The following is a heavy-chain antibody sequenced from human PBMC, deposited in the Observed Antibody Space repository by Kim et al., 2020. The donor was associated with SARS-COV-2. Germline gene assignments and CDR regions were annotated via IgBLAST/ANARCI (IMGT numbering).Heavy chain of an antibody. J-gene: IGHJ4*02. CDR2: IYYSGST. V-gene: IGHV4-59*01. Sequence: SETLSLTCTVSGGSISSYYWSWIRQPPGKGLEWIGYIYYSGSTNYNPSLKSRVTISVDTSKNQFSLKLSSVTAADTAVYYCARVSEVGYFDYWGQGTLVT. D-gene: IGHD2-2*01. CDR3: ARVSEVGYFDY. CDR1: GGSISSYY.